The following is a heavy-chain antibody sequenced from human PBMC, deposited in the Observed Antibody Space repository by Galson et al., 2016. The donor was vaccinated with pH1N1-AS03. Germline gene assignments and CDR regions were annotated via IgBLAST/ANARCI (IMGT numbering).Heavy chain of an antibody. CDR1: GFTLSNYW. V-gene: IGHV3-7*01. J-gene: IGHJ4*02. CDR3: TRENRGASDY. Sequence: SLRLSCAASGFTLSNYWMRWVRQAPGKGLEWVANIKQDGSAKQYVDSVKDRFTISRDNAKNSLYLQMNSLRAEDTAVYFRTRENRGASDYWGQGTLVTVSS. CDR2: IKQDGSAK. D-gene: IGHD3-10*01.